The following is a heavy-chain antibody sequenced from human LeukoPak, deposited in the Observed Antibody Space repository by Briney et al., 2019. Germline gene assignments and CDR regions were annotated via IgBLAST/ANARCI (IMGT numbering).Heavy chain of an antibody. CDR3: ARAHYYDFWSGYYTH. Sequence: GGSLRLSCAASGFTFSSYWMSWVRQAPGKGLEWVANIKQDGSEKYYVDSVKGRFTISRDSAKNSLYLQMNSLRAEDTAVYYCARAHYYDFWSGYYTHWGQGTLVTVSS. V-gene: IGHV3-7*01. J-gene: IGHJ4*02. D-gene: IGHD3-3*01. CDR1: GFTFSSYW. CDR2: IKQDGSEK.